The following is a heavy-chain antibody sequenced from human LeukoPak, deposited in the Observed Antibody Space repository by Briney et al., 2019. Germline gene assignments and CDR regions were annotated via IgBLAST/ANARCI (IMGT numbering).Heavy chain of an antibody. CDR1: GYTFTSYG. CDR2: ISPYNGKT. D-gene: IGHD4-17*01. Sequence: GSVTVSCLASGYTFTSYGISWVRQAPGQGLEWMGWISPYNGKTKYGKKLQGRVTITKKKYTSKAYMEERSLRSDEKGGYFCARYGGIPFRWFDPFLQATLLTVSS. CDR3: ARYGGIPFRWFDP. V-gene: IGHV1-18*01. J-gene: IGHJ5*02.